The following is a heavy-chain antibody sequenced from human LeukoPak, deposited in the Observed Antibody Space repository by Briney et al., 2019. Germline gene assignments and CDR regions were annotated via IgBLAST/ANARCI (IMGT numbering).Heavy chain of an antibody. CDR3: ARAYYDFWSGYSYYFDY. Sequence: GGSLRLSCAASGFTFSSYSMNWVRQAPGKGLEWVSYISSSSSTIYYADSVKGRFTISRDNAKNSLYLQMNSLRAEDTAVYHCARAYYDFWSGYSYYFDYWGQGTLVAVSS. J-gene: IGHJ4*02. D-gene: IGHD3-3*01. V-gene: IGHV3-48*01. CDR1: GFTFSSYS. CDR2: ISSSSSTI.